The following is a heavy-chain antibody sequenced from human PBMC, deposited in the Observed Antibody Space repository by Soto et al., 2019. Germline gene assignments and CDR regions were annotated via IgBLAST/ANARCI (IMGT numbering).Heavy chain of an antibody. D-gene: IGHD3-3*01. Sequence: ASVTVSFQVSGYTFTGYYMHWVRQAPGQGLEWMGWVYPNSGGTNYAQKFQGRVTMTRDTSIRTAYMELSRLRSDDTAVDYCAMVSARFLEWLFHYLDYWGQGTLVTVSS. V-gene: IGHV1-2*02. CDR2: VYPNSGGT. J-gene: IGHJ4*02. CDR3: AMVSARFLEWLFHYLDY. CDR1: GYTFTGYY.